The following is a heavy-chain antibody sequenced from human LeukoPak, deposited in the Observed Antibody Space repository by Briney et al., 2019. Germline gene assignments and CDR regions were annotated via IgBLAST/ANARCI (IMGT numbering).Heavy chain of an antibody. V-gene: IGHV1-18*01. Sequence: ASVKVSCKTSGYTFTSYGIAWVRQAPGQGLEWMGWISTSNGNTKYVENFQGRVTMTTDTSTSTAYMEVRSLRSDDTALYYCARVHGYYTGIYYFDVWGQGSLVTVSS. D-gene: IGHD4-23*01. CDR1: GYTFTSYG. CDR3: ARVHGYYTGIYYFDV. J-gene: IGHJ4*02. CDR2: ISTSNGNT.